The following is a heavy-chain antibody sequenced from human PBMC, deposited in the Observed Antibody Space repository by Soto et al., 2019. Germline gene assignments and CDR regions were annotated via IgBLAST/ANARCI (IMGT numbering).Heavy chain of an antibody. Sequence: EVQLVESGGRLVRTGGSLRLSCVASGFTFSSYSMNWVRQAPGKGLEWVASIGSSSDYIFYADSLKGRFTISRDNAKNSLFLQMNSLRAEDTAIYYCARVLHFGSSGYSLWGQGTLVTVSS. CDR2: IGSSSDYI. CDR3: ARVLHFGSSGYSL. D-gene: IGHD3-22*01. V-gene: IGHV3-21*02. CDR1: GFTFSSYS. J-gene: IGHJ4*02.